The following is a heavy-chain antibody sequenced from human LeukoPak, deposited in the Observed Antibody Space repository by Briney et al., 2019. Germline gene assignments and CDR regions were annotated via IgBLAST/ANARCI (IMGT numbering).Heavy chain of an antibody. D-gene: IGHD2-2*01. CDR1: GFTFSSYW. V-gene: IGHV3-23*01. J-gene: IGHJ4*02. Sequence: GGSLRLSCAASGFTFSSYWMSWVRQAPGKGLEWVSAISGSGGSTYYADSVKGRFTISRDNSKNTLYLQMNSLRAEDTAVYYCAKEEAGDIVVVPAAYFDYWGQGTLVTVSS. CDR3: AKEEAGDIVVVPAAYFDY. CDR2: ISGSGGST.